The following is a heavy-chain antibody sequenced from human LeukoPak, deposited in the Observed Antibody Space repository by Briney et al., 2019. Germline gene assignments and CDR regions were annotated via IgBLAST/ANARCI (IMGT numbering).Heavy chain of an antibody. Sequence: KASETLSLTCTVSGGSISSSSYYWGWIRQSPGKGLEWIGSLYYSGSTYYNPSLKSRVTISVDTSKNQFSLKLSSVTAADTAVYYCARGGYSGYVYLYWGQGTLVTVSS. CDR2: LYYSGST. CDR3: ARGGYSGYVYLY. V-gene: IGHV4-39*01. J-gene: IGHJ4*02. D-gene: IGHD5-12*01. CDR1: GGSISSSSYY.